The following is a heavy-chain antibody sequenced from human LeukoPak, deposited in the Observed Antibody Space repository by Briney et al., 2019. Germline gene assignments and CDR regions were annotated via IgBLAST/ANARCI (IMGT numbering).Heavy chain of an antibody. V-gene: IGHV3-23*01. J-gene: IGHJ4*02. Sequence: GGSLRLSCAASGFIFSNYAMSWVRQAPGKGLEWVSAIGGRDSGTYYADSVRGRFTVSRDDPKNTLYLQMNTLRAEDTAVYYCARAERITMVRGQELDYWGQGTLVTVSS. CDR3: ARAERITMVRGQELDY. CDR2: IGGRDSGT. CDR1: GFIFSNYA. D-gene: IGHD3-10*01.